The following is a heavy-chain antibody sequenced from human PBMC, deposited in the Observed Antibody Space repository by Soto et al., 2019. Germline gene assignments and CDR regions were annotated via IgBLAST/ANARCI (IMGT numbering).Heavy chain of an antibody. Sequence: SLRLSCAASGFTFDDYAMHWVRQAPGKGPEWVSGISWDSTSIGYADSAKGRFTISRDNAKKSLYLQMNSLRAEDTAVYFCAKDFTTMVRLCDYWGQGTLVTVSS. CDR2: ISWDSTSI. CDR3: AKDFTTMVRLCDY. V-gene: IGHV3-9*01. D-gene: IGHD5-18*01. J-gene: IGHJ4*02. CDR1: GFTFDDYA.